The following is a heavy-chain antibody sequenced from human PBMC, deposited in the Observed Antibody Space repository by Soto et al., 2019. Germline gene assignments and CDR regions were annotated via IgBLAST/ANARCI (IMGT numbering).Heavy chain of an antibody. CDR3: ARTSVNWGSRGLVDY. CDR2: LYWDDDK. J-gene: IGHJ4*02. Sequence: QITLKESGPTLVKPTQTLTLTCTFSGFSLSTSGVGVGWIRQPPGKALEWLAFLYWDDDKRYSPSLKSRLTLTKDTSKPPVLFTMTNMDPVDTATYYCARTSVNWGSRGLVDYWGQGTLVTVAS. V-gene: IGHV2-5*02. CDR1: GFSLSTSGVG. D-gene: IGHD7-27*01.